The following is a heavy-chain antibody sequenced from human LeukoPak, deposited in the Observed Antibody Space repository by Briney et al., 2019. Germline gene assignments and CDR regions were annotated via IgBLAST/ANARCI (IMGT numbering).Heavy chain of an antibody. V-gene: IGHV3-33*06. CDR2: IWYDGSNK. Sequence: GGSLRLSCAASGFTFSSYGIHWVRQAPGKGLEWVAVIWYDGSNKHYGDSVKGRFTISRANSKNTLYLQMNSLRAEDTAVYHCAKQGNSYGFDYWGQGTLVTVSS. J-gene: IGHJ4*02. CDR3: AKQGNSYGFDY. CDR1: GFTFSSYG. D-gene: IGHD5-18*01.